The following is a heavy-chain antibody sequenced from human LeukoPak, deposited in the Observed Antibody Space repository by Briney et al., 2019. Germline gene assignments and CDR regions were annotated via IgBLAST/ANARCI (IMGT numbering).Heavy chain of an antibody. CDR1: GFTFSSHN. CDR3: AREGGGYSLKTFDY. D-gene: IGHD5-18*01. CDR2: INFKSEDI. V-gene: IGHV3-48*01. J-gene: IGHJ4*02. Sequence: GGSLRLSCAASGFTFSSHNVNWVRQAPGKGLEWISFINFKSEDIRYADSVEGRFIISRDNARKSLYLHMNSLRAEDTAVYYCAREGGGYSLKTFDYWGQGTLVTVSS.